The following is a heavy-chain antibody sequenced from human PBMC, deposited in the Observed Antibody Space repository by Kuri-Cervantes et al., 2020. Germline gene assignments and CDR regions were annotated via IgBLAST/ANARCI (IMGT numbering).Heavy chain of an antibody. V-gene: IGHV3-7*01. CDR1: GFTFSTYW. CDR3: AKDLFYGSGSFGAFDI. D-gene: IGHD3-10*01. Sequence: GESLKISCAASGFTFSTYWMSWVRQAPGKGLEWVANIKGDGSEKYYVDSVKGRFAISRDNAQNSLYLQMNSLRAEDTAVYYCAKDLFYGSGSFGAFDIWGHGTMVTVSS. CDR2: IKGDGSEK. J-gene: IGHJ3*02.